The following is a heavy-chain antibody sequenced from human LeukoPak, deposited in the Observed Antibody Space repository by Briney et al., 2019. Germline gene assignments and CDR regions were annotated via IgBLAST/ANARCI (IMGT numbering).Heavy chain of an antibody. V-gene: IGHV4-59*01. CDR2: MSYSGST. J-gene: IGHJ5*02. CDR1: GGSISSYY. CDR3: ARGSNYYDSGKGWFDP. D-gene: IGHD3-10*01. Sequence: PSETLSLTCTVSGGSISSYYWSWIRQPPGKGLEWIGYMSYSGSTNYSPSLKSRVTISVDTSKNQFSLKLSSVTAADTAVYYCARGSNYYDSGKGWFDPWGQGTLVTVSS.